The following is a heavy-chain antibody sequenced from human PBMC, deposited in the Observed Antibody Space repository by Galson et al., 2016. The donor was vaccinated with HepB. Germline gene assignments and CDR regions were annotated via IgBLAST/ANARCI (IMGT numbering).Heavy chain of an antibody. CDR1: GDSVSSNIAG. CDR3: AGSYLLGRGFGW. V-gene: IGHV6-1*01. CDR2: TFYRSNWQT. D-gene: IGHD3-3*01. Sequence: CAISGDSVSSNIAGWYWIRQSPSRGLEWLGRTFYRSNWQTDYAESVRSRITINADTSKNQFSLHLGSVTPEDTAVYYCAGSYLLGRGFGWWGQGTLVTVSS. J-gene: IGHJ4*02.